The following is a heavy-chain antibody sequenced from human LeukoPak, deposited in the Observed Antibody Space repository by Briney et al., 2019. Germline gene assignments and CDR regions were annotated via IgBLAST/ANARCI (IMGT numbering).Heavy chain of an antibody. CDR1: GYSFTSYW. V-gene: IGHV5-51*01. CDR3: ARPTTVTAPAAFDF. J-gene: IGHJ3*01. CDR2: IYPGDSDT. D-gene: IGHD4-17*01. Sequence: GESLKISCKGSGYSFTSYWIGWVRQMPGKGLEWMGIIYPGDSDTRYSPSFQGQVTMSVDKSINTAYLQWNSLKASDTAVYYCARPTTVTAPAAFDFWGQGTMVTVSS.